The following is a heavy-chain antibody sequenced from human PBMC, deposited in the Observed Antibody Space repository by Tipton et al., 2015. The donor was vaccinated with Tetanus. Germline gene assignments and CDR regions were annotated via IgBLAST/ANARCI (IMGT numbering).Heavy chain of an antibody. CDR1: GYSFTSHW. D-gene: IGHD6-6*01. J-gene: IGHJ4*02. Sequence: MQLVQSGADVKKPGESLKISCKASGYSFTSHWIGWVRQMPGKCLEGMGMIFPDDSDTRYSPSFQGHVTFSVDKSTSTVYLQWSSLKASDPAMYFCARMYSTSSPFDHWGQGTLVAVSS. V-gene: IGHV5-51*01. CDR3: ARMYSTSSPFDH. CDR2: IFPDDSDT.